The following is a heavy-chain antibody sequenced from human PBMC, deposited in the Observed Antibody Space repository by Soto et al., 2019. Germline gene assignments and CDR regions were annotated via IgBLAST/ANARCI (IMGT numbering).Heavy chain of an antibody. J-gene: IGHJ4*02. CDR2: TYPSGST. Sequence: PSETLSLTCTGSGGFISNGDYHWSWIRQPPGKGLEWIGYTYPSGSTYYNASLRSRVTISIDASKNQFSLKLNSVTAADTAVYYCAREGGYDSPHGCWGQGTLVTVSS. CDR3: AREGGYDSPHGC. CDR1: GGFISNGDYH. D-gene: IGHD5-12*01. V-gene: IGHV4-30-4*01.